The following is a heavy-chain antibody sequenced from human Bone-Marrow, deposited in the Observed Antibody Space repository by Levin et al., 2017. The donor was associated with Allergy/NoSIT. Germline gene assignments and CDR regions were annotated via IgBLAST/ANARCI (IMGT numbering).Heavy chain of an antibody. V-gene: IGHV3-48*03. Sequence: GESLKISCAASGFTFSSYEMNWVRQAPGKGLEWLSYISTSGSAIYYAESVKGRFTISRDNAKNSVYLQMNSLRAEDTAVYYCARLETLYYYYMDVWGKGTTVTVSS. CDR1: GFTFSSYE. J-gene: IGHJ6*03. CDR2: ISTSGSAI. D-gene: IGHD4-23*01. CDR3: ARLETLYYYYMDV.